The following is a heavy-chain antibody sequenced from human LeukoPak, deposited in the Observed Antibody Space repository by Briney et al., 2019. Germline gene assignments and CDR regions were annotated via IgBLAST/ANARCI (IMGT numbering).Heavy chain of an antibody. CDR1: GDTFTKYY. CDR2: INPNGGTT. V-gene: IGHV1-46*01. CDR3: AFSSYYLQGNYYYMDV. D-gene: IGHD1-26*01. Sequence: ASVKVSCKASGDTFTKYYMHWVRQAPGQGLEWMGIINPNGGTTSYAQRFQGRLTLTRDTSTSTFYMELSTLKSEDTAVYYCAFSSYYLQGNYYYMDVWGKGTTVTVSS. J-gene: IGHJ6*03.